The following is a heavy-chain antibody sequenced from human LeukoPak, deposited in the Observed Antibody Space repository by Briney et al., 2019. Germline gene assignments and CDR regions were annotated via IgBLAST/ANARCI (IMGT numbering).Heavy chain of an antibody. D-gene: IGHD6-19*01. J-gene: IGHJ4*02. CDR2: IIPIFGTA. CDR1: GGTFSSYA. V-gene: IGHV1-69*01. Sequence: SVKVSCKASGGTFSSYANSWVRQAPGQGLEWMGGIIPIFGTANYAQKFQGRVTITADESTSTAYMELSSLRSEDTAVYYCAREIEGYSSGWYFDYWGQGTLVTVSS. CDR3: AREIEGYSSGWYFDY.